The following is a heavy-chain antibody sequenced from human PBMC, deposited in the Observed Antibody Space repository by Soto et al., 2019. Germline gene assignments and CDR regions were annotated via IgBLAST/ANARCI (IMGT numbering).Heavy chain of an antibody. CDR2: MRGTGGST. Sequence: EVQLLESGGGLVQPGRSLRLSCAASGFTFSSYAMNWVRQAPGKGLEWVSAMRGTGGSTYYADSVKGRFTISRDNSKNTLYLQMNRRRVEDTAVFYCAKAGFSSGWSGSYFDYWGQGTLVNVSS. CDR1: GFTFSSYA. CDR3: AKAGFSSGWSGSYFDY. D-gene: IGHD6-19*01. V-gene: IGHV3-23*01. J-gene: IGHJ4*02.